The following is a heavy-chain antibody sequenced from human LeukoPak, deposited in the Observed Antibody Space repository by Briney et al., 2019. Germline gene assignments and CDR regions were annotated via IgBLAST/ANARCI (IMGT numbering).Heavy chain of an antibody. D-gene: IGHD3-3*01. CDR3: ARDFWSGYSSPMDY. V-gene: IGHV3-30*02. CDR1: GFTFSSYG. J-gene: IGHJ4*02. CDR2: IRYDGSNK. Sequence: GGSLRLSCAATGFTFSSYGMHWVRQAPGKGLEWVAFIRYDGSNKYYADSVKGRFTISRDNSKNTLYLQMNSLRAEDTAVYYCARDFWSGYSSPMDYWGQGTLVTVSS.